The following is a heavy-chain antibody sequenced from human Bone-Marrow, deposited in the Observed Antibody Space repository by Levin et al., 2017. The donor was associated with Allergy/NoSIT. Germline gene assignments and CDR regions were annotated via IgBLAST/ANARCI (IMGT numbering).Heavy chain of an antibody. CDR1: GFTFTSYA. CDR3: AKVPHWGFSSPLFPMSY. CDR2: IGGGSVGGT. Sequence: GGSLRLSCAASGFTFTSYAMNWVRQAPGKGLEWVSSIGGGSVGGTYYADSVKGRFTISRDNSKNTLYLQMSSLRADDTAVYYCAKVPHWGFSSPLFPMSYWGQGTLVTVSS. J-gene: IGHJ4*02. D-gene: IGHD7-27*01. V-gene: IGHV3-23*01.